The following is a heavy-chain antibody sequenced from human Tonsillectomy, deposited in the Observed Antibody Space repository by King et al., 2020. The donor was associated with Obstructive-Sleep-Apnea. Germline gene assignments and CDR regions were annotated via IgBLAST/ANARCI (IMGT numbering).Heavy chain of an antibody. D-gene: IGHD4-17*01. CDR2: IYYNGSP. J-gene: IGHJ3*02. CDR1: GSSISSNSYH. Sequence: QLQESGPRLVKPSETLSLICTVSGSSISSNSYHWGWIRQSPGKGPEWIGSIYYNGSPDHNPSLKSRVTISVDTSKNQFSLMLSSVTAADTAVYYCARDHRTYGDWGYAFDIWGQGTMVTVSS. CDR3: ARDHRTYGDWGYAFDI. V-gene: IGHV4-39*07.